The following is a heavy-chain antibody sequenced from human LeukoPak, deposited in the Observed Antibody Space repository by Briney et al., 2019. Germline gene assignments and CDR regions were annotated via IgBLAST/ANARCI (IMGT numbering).Heavy chain of an antibody. CDR1: GYTFTSYG. CDR2: NRAYNGNT. CDR3: ARDLKIVGATDAFDI. Sequence: ASVKVSCKASGYTFTSYGISWVRQAPGQGLEWMGWNRAYNGNTNYAQKLQGRVTMTTDTSTSTAYMEVRSLRSDDTAVYYCARDLKIVGATDAFDIWGQGTMVTVSS. V-gene: IGHV1-18*01. J-gene: IGHJ3*02. D-gene: IGHD1-26*01.